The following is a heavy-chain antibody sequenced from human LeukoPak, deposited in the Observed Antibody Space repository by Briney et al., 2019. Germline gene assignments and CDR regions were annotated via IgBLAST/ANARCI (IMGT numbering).Heavy chain of an antibody. D-gene: IGHD3-9*01. Sequence: GGSLRLSCAASGFSFSSHAMSWVRQAPGKGLEWVSVIYSGGSTYYADSVKGRFTISRDNSKNTLYLQMNSLRAEDTAVYYCASQGFYDILTGSLHDAFDIWGQGTMVTVSS. CDR3: ASQGFYDILTGSLHDAFDI. CDR2: IYSGGST. CDR1: GFSFSSHA. V-gene: IGHV3-66*02. J-gene: IGHJ3*02.